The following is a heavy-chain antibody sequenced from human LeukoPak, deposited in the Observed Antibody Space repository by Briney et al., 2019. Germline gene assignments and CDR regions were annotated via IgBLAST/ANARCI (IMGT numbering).Heavy chain of an antibody. V-gene: IGHV3-23*01. D-gene: IGHD5-18*01. CDR3: AKETGYSYGRYYYYYYVDV. Sequence: GGSLRLSCAASGFTFSSYAMSWVRQAPGKGLEWVSAISGSGGSTYYADSVKGRFTISRDNSKNTLYLQMNSLRAEDTAVYYCAKETGYSYGRYYYYYYVDVWGKGTTVTVSS. CDR2: ISGSGGST. J-gene: IGHJ6*03. CDR1: GFTFSSYA.